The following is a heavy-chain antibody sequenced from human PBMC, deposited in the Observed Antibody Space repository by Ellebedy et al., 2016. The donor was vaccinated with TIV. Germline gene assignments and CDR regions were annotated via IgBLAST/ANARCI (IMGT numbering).Heavy chain of an antibody. CDR3: ARVIDPEGIAVDFDYYYYGMDV. Sequence: GESLKISXAASGFTFSSYWMHWVRQAPGKGLVWVSRINSDGSSTSYADSVKGRFTISRDNAKNTLYLQMNSLRAEDTAVYYCARVIDPEGIAVDFDYYYYGMDVWGQGTTVTVSS. CDR1: GFTFSSYW. V-gene: IGHV3-74*01. CDR2: INSDGSST. J-gene: IGHJ6*02. D-gene: IGHD6-19*01.